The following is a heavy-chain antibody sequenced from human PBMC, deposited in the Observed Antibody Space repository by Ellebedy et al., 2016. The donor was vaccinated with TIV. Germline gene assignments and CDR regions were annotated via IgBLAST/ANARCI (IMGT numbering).Heavy chain of an antibody. CDR1: GVSISSSSDY. D-gene: IGHD3-22*01. CDR2: VDYSGRA. V-gene: IGHV4-39*07. Sequence: MPSETLSLTCSVSGVSISSSSDYWDWIRQPPGKGLAWIGSVDYSGRAYNNPSLNSRVTISTDMSTNQFSLILSSVTAADTAVYYCARGHYGSVTYFAPGEWGQGALVTVSS. J-gene: IGHJ4*02. CDR3: ARGHYGSVTYFAPGE.